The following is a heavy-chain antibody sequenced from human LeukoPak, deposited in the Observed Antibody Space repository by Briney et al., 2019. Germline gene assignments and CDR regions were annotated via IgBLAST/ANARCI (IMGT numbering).Heavy chain of an antibody. D-gene: IGHD3-22*01. J-gene: IGHJ4*02. Sequence: GGSLRLSCAASGFTFDDYAMHWVRQAPGKGLEWVSGISWNSGSIGYADSVKGRFTISRDNAKNSLYLQMNSLRAEDTALYYCAKGHTMIVVAALDYWGQGTLVTVSS. CDR3: AKGHTMIVVAALDY. CDR2: ISWNSGSI. V-gene: IGHV3-9*01. CDR1: GFTFDDYA.